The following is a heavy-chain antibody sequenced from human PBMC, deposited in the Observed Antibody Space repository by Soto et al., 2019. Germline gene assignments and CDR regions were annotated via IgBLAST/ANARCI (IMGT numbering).Heavy chain of an antibody. CDR3: ARHAYGSGFYYGMNV. CDR1: GGSITSYY. Sequence: QVQLQESGPGLVKPSETLSLTCTVSGGSITSYYWSWIRQPPGKGLEWLGYIYYTGSTNYNPSLKSRVTIPLATSKNRFSLRLSSVTAADTAVYYCARHAYGSGFYYGMNVWGQGTTVTVAS. V-gene: IGHV4-59*08. D-gene: IGHD3-10*01. CDR2: IYYTGST. J-gene: IGHJ6*02.